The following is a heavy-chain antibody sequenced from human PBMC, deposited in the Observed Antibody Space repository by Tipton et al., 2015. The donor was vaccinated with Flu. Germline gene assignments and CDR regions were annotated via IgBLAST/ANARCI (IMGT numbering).Heavy chain of an antibody. CDR1: DDSISSYY. D-gene: IGHD3-10*01. Sequence: TLSLTCTVFDDSISSYYWSWIRQPPGKGLQWMGYIYYSESSKYHPSLKSRLTISVDSSKNQFSLRLTSVTAADTAVYYCARARAPYYYYAMDVWGQGITVTVSS. J-gene: IGHJ6*02. CDR2: IYYSESS. CDR3: ARARAPYYYYAMDV. V-gene: IGHV4-59*01.